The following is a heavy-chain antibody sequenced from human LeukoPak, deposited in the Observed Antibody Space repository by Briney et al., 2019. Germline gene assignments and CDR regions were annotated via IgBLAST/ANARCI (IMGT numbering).Heavy chain of an antibody. CDR2: IYYSGST. D-gene: IGHD2-21*02. CDR3: ARSFPGDWLSMYYFDY. V-gene: IGHV4-39*07. J-gene: IGHJ4*02. CDR1: GGSISSSSYY. Sequence: SETLSLTCTVSGGSISSSSYYWGWIRQPPGKGLEWIGSIYYSGSTNYNPSLKSRVTISVDTSKNQFSLKLSSVTAADTAVYYCARSFPGDWLSMYYFDYWGQGTLVTVSS.